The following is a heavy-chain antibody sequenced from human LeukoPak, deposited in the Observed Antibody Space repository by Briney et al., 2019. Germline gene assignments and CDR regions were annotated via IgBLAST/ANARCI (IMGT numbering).Heavy chain of an antibody. D-gene: IGHD3-3*02. J-gene: IGHJ3*02. Sequence: GGSLRLSCAASGFTFSSYGMHWVRQAPGKGLEWVAVIWYDGSNKYYADSVKGRFTISRDNSKNTLYLQMNSLRAEDTAVYYCAKCPVLGAFDIWGQGTMVTVSS. V-gene: IGHV3-33*06. CDR3: AKCPVLGAFDI. CDR2: IWYDGSNK. CDR1: GFTFSSYG.